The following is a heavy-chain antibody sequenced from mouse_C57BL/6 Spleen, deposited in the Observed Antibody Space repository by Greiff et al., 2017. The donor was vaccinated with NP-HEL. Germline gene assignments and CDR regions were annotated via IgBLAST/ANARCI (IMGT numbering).Heavy chain of an antibody. Sequence: EVQLVESGGDLVKPGGSLKLSCAASGFTFSSYCMSWVRQTPDKRLEWVATISSGGSYTYYPDSVKGRFTISRDNAKNTLYLQMSSLKSEDTAMYYCATGEGNYFDYWGQGTTLTVSS. CDR3: ATGEGNYFDY. D-gene: IGHD2-14*01. V-gene: IGHV5-6*01. J-gene: IGHJ2*01. CDR2: ISSGGSYT. CDR1: GFTFSSYC.